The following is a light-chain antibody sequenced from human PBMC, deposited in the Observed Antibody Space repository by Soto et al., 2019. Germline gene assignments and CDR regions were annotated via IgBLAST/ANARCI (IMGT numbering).Light chain of an antibody. CDR1: SSDVGVYDF. Sequence: QSALTQPPSVSGSPGQSVTISCTGTSSDVGVYDFVSWYHQHPGKVPKVIIYDVSERPSGVPDRFSGSKSGNTASLTISGLQAEDEAVYYCCSYAGGHTWVFGGGTQLTVL. CDR2: DVS. V-gene: IGLV2-11*01. J-gene: IGLJ7*01. CDR3: CSYAGGHTWV.